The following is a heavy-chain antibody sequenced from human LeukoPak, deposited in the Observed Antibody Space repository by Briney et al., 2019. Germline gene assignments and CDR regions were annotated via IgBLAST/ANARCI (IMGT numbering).Heavy chain of an antibody. CDR1: GGSITSTNY. CDR2: VNLQGST. V-gene: IGHV4-4*02. J-gene: IGHJ4*02. CDR3: AREGGFYRPLDY. D-gene: IGHD3-3*01. Sequence: PSETLSLTCGVSGGSITSTNYWTWVRQPPGKGLESIGEVNLQGSTNYNPSLMGRVAISVDMSENHISLQLTSVTAADTAVYYCAREGGFYRPLDYSGQGTLVTVSS.